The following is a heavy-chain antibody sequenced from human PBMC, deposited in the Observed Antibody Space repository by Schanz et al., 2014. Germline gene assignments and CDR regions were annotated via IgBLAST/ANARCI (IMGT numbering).Heavy chain of an antibody. CDR3: TKSLGGASDI. CDR2: ISGSGVST. Sequence: VQLVESGGGVVRPGGSLRLSCAGSGFTFSNYAIHWVRQAPGKGLEWISAISGSGVSTHYADSVKGRFTISRDNSKSTLYLQVNSLRPEDTAVYYCTKSLGGASDIWGQGTMVTVSS. J-gene: IGHJ3*02. D-gene: IGHD3-16*01. V-gene: IGHV3-23*04. CDR1: GFTFSNYA.